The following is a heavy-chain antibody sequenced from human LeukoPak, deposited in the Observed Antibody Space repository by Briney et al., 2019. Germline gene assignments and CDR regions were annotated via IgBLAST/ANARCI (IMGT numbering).Heavy chain of an antibody. Sequence: GGSLGLSCAASGFTFSSYWMHWVRQAPGKGLVWVSRINSDGSSTSYADSVKGRFTISRDNAKNTLYLQMNSLRAEDTAVYYCARGMLMVRGVISDWGQGTLVTVSS. CDR2: INSDGSST. V-gene: IGHV3-74*01. CDR3: ARGMLMVRGVISD. CDR1: GFTFSSYW. J-gene: IGHJ4*02. D-gene: IGHD3-10*01.